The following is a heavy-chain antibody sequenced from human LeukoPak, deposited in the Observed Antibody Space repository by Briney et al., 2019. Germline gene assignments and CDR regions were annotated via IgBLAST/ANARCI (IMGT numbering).Heavy chain of an antibody. D-gene: IGHD3-22*01. CDR2: IYHSGST. V-gene: IGHV4-38-2*02. CDR1: GYSISSGYY. J-gene: IGHJ4*02. Sequence: SETLSLTCTVSGYSISSGYYWGWIRQPPGKGLERIGSIYHSGSTYYNPSLKSRVTISVDTSKNQFSLKLSSVTAADMAVYYCARDWGGYYDSSGLWGQGTLVTVSS. CDR3: ARDWGGYYDSSGL.